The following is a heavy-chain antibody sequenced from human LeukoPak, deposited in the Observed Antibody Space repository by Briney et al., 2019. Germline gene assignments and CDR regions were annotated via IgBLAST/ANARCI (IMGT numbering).Heavy chain of an antibody. V-gene: IGHV1-3*01. J-gene: IGHJ4*02. Sequence: GASVKVSCRASGYTYTSYAMHWVRQAPGQRLEWMGWINAGNGNTKYSQKFQGRVTITRDTSASTAYMELSSLRSEDTAVYYSARGRQWLVQYYFDYWGQGTLVTVSS. CDR1: GYTYTSYA. CDR2: INAGNGNT. D-gene: IGHD6-19*01. CDR3: ARGRQWLVQYYFDY.